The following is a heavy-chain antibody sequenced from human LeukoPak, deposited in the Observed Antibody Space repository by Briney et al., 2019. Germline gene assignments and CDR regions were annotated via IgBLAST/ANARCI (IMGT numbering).Heavy chain of an antibody. V-gene: IGHV4-59*01. D-gene: IGHD4-17*01. CDR1: GGSISSYY. J-gene: IGHJ5*02. Sequence: PSETLSLTCTVSGGSISSYYWSWIRQPPGKGLEWIGYIYYSGSTNYNPSLKSRVTISVDTSKNQFSLKLSSVTAADTAVYYCARGPTLDPWGRGTLVTVSS. CDR3: ARGPTLDP. CDR2: IYYSGST.